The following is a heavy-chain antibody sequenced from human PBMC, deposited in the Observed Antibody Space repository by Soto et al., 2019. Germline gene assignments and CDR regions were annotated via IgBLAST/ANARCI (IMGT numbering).Heavy chain of an antibody. D-gene: IGHD3-10*01. CDR1: GGSISSSSYF. V-gene: IGHV4-39*01. CDR3: ARHTSGGYYKPLDY. CDR2: IHYSGRS. J-gene: IGHJ4*02. Sequence: SETLSLTCSVSGGSISSSSYFWGWIRQPPGKGLEWIGSIHYSGRSYYNPSLKSRVTLYVDTSKNQFSLKVNSVTAADTAFYYCARHTSGGYYKPLDYWGQGTLVTVSS.